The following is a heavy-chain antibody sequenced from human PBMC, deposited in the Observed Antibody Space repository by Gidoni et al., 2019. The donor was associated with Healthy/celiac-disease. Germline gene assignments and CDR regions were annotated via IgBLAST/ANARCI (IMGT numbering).Heavy chain of an antibody. CDR2: INQSGST. V-gene: IGHV4-34*01. J-gene: IGHJ4*02. CDR3: ARGRGGIQLWSRYYFDY. D-gene: IGHD5-18*01. Sequence: QVQLQQWGAGLLKPSETLSLTCAVYGGSFSGYYWSWIRQPPGKGLEWIGEINQSGSTNYNPSLKSRVTISVDTSKNQFSLKLSSVTAADTAVYYCARGRGGIQLWSRYYFDYWGQGTLVTVSS. CDR1: GGSFSGYY.